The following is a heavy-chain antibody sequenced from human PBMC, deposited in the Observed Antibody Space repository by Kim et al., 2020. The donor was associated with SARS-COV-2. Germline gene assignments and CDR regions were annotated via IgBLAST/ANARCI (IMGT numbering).Heavy chain of an antibody. CDR2: IIPIFGTA. D-gene: IGHD4-17*01. CDR1: GGTFSSYA. V-gene: IGHV1-69*13. J-gene: IGHJ5*02. Sequence: SVKVSCKASGGTFSSYAISWVRQAPGQGLEWMGGIIPIFGTANYAQKFQGRVTITADESTSTAYMELSSLRSEDTAVYYCARDRDYGDYGGRDWFDPWGQGTLVTVSS. CDR3: ARDRDYGDYGGRDWFDP.